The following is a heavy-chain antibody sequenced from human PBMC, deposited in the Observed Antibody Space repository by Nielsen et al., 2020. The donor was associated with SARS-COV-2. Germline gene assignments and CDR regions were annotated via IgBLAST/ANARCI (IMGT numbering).Heavy chain of an antibody. D-gene: IGHD1-1*01. CDR2: IYPGNSET. Sequence: GESLKISCKGYGYSFSTNWIAWVRQMPGKGLEWMGIIYPGNSETRYSPSFQGQVTISADKSTSTAYLQWSSLKASDTAMYYCGRHLSVVHKGLEIWGQGTMVTVSS. J-gene: IGHJ3*02. CDR3: GRHLSVVHKGLEI. V-gene: IGHV5-51*01. CDR1: GYSFSTNW.